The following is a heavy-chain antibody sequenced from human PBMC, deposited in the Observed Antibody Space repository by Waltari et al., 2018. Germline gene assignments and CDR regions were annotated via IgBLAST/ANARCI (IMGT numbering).Heavy chain of an antibody. Sequence: QVQLQESGPSLVKPSETLSLPRRFSGDFITIPDYHWTWVRQSPGRGLEWIGFVYYTGETEYNESLMSRVSMSVDTAKNQFSLKLTSVTAADAAVYFCAREGPYFYGMDVWGQGKTVTVSS. V-gene: IGHV4-30-4*08. CDR1: GDFITIPDYH. CDR3: AREGPYFYGMDV. CDR2: VYYTGET. J-gene: IGHJ6*02.